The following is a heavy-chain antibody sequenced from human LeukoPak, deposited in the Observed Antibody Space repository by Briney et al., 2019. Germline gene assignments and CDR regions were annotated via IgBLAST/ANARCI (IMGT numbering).Heavy chain of an antibody. CDR3: ARLRDDVTKFDS. J-gene: IGHJ4*02. D-gene: IGHD2-8*01. CDR2: IKKDKSQI. CDR1: GFTFSSYW. Sequence: GGSLRLSCAGSGFTFSSYWMSWVRQAPGKGLEWVASIKKDKSQIHYVESMKGRFTISRDNAKSSLFLQMNNLRVEDTAVYYCARLRDDVTKFDSWGQGTLGTVSS. V-gene: IGHV3-7*01.